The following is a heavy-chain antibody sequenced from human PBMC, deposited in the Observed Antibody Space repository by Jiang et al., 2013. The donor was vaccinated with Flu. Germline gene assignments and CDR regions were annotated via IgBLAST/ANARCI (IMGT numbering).Heavy chain of an antibody. D-gene: IGHD2-8*02. CDR2: INTNTGNP. CDR3: TRSLCTGGVCFRGADYYTMDV. V-gene: IGHV7-4-1*02. J-gene: IGHJ6*02. Sequence: QSGSELKKPGASVKVSCKASGYTFTTYAINWVRQAPGQGLEWMGWINTNTGNPTYARGFTGRFVFSLDTSVSTAYLQINSLEAEDTAVFYCTRSLCTGGVCFRGADYYTMDVWGQGTTVTVSS. CDR1: GYTFTTYA.